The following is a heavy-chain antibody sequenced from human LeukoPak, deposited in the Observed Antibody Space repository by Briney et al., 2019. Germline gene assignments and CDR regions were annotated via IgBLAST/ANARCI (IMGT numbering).Heavy chain of an antibody. V-gene: IGHV4/OR15-8*01. J-gene: IGHJ5*02. CDR2: IYHSGST. CDR1: GGSISSNNW. CDR3: ARAYRDYDILTGYYNAMPFDP. Sequence: SETLSLTCVVSGGSISSNNWWMWVRQPPGKGLEWIGEIYHSGSTNYNSSLKSRVTISVDKSQNQFSLKLSSVTAADTAVYYCARAYRDYDILTGYYNAMPFDPWGQGTLVTVSS. D-gene: IGHD3-9*01.